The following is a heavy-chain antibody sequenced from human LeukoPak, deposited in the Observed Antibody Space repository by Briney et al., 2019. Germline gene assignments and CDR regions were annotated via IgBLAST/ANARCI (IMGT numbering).Heavy chain of an antibody. V-gene: IGHV3-30*18. J-gene: IGHJ4*02. CDR1: GFTFSSYG. CDR3: ANTVVAARGDY. CDR2: ISYDGSNK. D-gene: IGHD2-15*01. Sequence: PGRSLRLSCAASGFTFSSYGMPWVRQAPGKGLEWVAVISYDGSNKYYADSVKGRFTISRDNSKNTLYLQMNSLRAEDTAVYYCANTVVAARGDYWGQGTLVTVSS.